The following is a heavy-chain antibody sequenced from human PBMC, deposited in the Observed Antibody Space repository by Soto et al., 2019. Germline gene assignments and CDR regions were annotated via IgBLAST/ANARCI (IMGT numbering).Heavy chain of an antibody. CDR3: ARGGGITMVRGVILQLASFDI. CDR1: GFTFSSYW. D-gene: IGHD3-10*01. V-gene: IGHV3-74*01. Sequence: GGSLRPSCAASGFTFSSYWMHWVRQAPGKGLVWVSRINSDGSSTSYADSVKGRFTISRDNAKNTLYLQMNSLRAEDTAVYYCARGGGITMVRGVILQLASFDIWGQGTMVTVSS. J-gene: IGHJ3*02. CDR2: INSDGSST.